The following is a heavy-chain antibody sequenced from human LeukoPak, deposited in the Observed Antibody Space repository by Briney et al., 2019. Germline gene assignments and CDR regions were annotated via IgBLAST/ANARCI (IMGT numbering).Heavy chain of an antibody. J-gene: IGHJ4*02. CDR2: ISWDGGST. V-gene: IGHV3-43D*03. CDR1: GFTFDDYA. CDR3: AKDVRGSTSWYGLDY. D-gene: IGHD6-13*01. Sequence: GGSLRLSCAASGFTFDDYAMHWVRQVPGKGLEWVSLISWDGGSTYYADSVKGRFTISRDNSKNSLYLQMDSLRAEDTALYYCAKDVRGSTSWYGLDYWGQGTLVTVSS.